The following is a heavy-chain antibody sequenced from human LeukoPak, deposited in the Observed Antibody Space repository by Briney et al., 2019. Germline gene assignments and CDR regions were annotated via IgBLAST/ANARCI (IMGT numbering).Heavy chain of an antibody. Sequence: GGSLRLLSAASGFTFSSYALHWVRQAPGKGLEYVSAISSNGGSTYYANSVKGRFTISRDNSKNTLYLQMGSLRAEDMAVYYCARQRSLWSGYNSFEHWGPGTLVTVSS. J-gene: IGHJ4*02. CDR3: ARQRSLWSGYNSFEH. CDR2: ISSNGGST. V-gene: IGHV3-64*01. D-gene: IGHD3-3*01. CDR1: GFTFSSYA.